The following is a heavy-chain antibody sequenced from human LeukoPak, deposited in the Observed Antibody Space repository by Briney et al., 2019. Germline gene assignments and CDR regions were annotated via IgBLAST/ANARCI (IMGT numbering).Heavy chain of an antibody. D-gene: IGHD3-22*01. V-gene: IGHV1-58*01. Sequence: SVTVSFKASGFTFTNSPVQWGRHARGQRLEWIGWIVVVSGNTNYAQKFQERVTITTDMSTSTAYMELSSLRSEDSAVYYCAASPDYYDSSGYSYYFDYWGQGTLVTVSS. J-gene: IGHJ4*02. CDR1: GFTFTNSP. CDR2: IVVVSGNT. CDR3: AASPDYYDSSGYSYYFDY.